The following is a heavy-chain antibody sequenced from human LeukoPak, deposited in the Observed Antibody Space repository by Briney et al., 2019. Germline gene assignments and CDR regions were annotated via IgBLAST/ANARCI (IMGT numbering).Heavy chain of an antibody. CDR1: GDGVSSNSAA. D-gene: IGHD6-13*01. CDR3: ARGAAGAIDY. CDR2: TYYRSKWYS. J-gene: IGHJ4*02. Sequence: SQTLSLTCAISGDGVSSNSAAWNWIRQSPSRGLEWLGRTYYRSKWYSYYGASVKSRITISPDTSKNQFSLQLNSVTPEDTAVYYCARGAAGAIDYWGQGTLVTVSS. V-gene: IGHV6-1*01.